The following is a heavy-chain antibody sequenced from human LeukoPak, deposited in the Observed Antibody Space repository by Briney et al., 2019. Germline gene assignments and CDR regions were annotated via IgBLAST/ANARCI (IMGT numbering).Heavy chain of an antibody. J-gene: IGHJ4*02. Sequence: GESLKISCKGSGYSFTSYWIGWVRQMPGKGLEWMGIIYPGDSDTRYSPSFQGQVTISADKSISTAYLQWSSLKASDTAMYYCARAGIVGATRNYFDFWGQGTLVTVSS. CDR2: IYPGDSDT. V-gene: IGHV5-51*01. CDR3: ARAGIVGATRNYFDF. CDR1: GYSFTSYW. D-gene: IGHD1-26*01.